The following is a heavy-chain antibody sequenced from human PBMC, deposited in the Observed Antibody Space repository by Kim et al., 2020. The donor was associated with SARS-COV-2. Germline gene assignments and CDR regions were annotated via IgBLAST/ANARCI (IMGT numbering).Heavy chain of an antibody. J-gene: IGHJ1*01. CDR3: AREIGSSTSCD. Sequence: SETLSLTCAVYGGSFSGYYWSWIRQPPGKGLEWIGEINHSGSTNYNPSLKSRVTISVDTSKNQFSLKLSSVTAADTAVYYCAREIGSSTSCDWGQGTLVTVSS. D-gene: IGHD2-2*01. CDR1: GGSFSGYY. V-gene: IGHV4-34*01. CDR2: INHSGST.